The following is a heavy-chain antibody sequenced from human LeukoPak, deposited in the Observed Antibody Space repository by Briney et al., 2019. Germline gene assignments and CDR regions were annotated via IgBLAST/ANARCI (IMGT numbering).Heavy chain of an antibody. D-gene: IGHD3-10*01. V-gene: IGHV4-39*07. CDR3: AREAVTMVRGDPFDS. Sequence: PSETLSLTCTVSGGSISSSNYYWGWIRQPPGKGLEWIGSIFYSGTTHYNPSLKSRVTISVDTSKNQFSLKLSSVTAADTALYYCAREAVTMVRGDPFDSWGQGTLVTVSS. CDR2: IFYSGTT. CDR1: GGSISSSNYY. J-gene: IGHJ4*02.